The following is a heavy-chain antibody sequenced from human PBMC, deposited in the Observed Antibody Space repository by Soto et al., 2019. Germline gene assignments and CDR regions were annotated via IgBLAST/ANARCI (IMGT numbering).Heavy chain of an antibody. V-gene: IGHV3-23*01. CDR1: GFTFSSYG. D-gene: IGHD1-1*01. J-gene: IGHJ4*02. CDR3: ATAGNYRFDN. CDR2: VSGSGGSV. Sequence: LRLSCTASGFTFSSYGMSWVRQAPGKGLEWVSAVSGSGGSVYYADSVRGRFTISRDNAKNTLYLQMNILRVEDTAVYFCATAGNYRFDNWGLGTLVTVSS.